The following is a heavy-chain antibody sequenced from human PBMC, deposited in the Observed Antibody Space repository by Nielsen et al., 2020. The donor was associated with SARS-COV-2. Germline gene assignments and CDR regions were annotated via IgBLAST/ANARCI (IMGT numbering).Heavy chain of an antibody. V-gene: IGHV3-7*03. D-gene: IGHD3-10*01. CDR1: GFTFSDYW. Sequence: GSLKISCAASGFTFSDYWMSWVRPAPGKGLEWVANIHQDGGETRYADSVKGRFTISRDNAKNSLYLQMNSLRAEDTAMYYCARNFYGSGSYPFDPWGQGTLVTVSS. J-gene: IGHJ5*02. CDR2: IHQDGGET. CDR3: ARNFYGSGSYPFDP.